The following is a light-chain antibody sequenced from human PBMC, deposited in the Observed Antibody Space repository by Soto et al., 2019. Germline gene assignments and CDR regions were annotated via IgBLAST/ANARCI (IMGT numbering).Light chain of an antibody. V-gene: IGLV2-14*01. Sequence: QSALTQPASVSGSPGQSITISCTGTSSDVGGYKYVSWYQQHPGKAPKLMIYDVSNQPSGVSNRFSGSKSGNTASLTISGLQAEDEADYYCSSYTSSSTPVVFGGGTKVTVL. CDR3: SSYTSSSTPVV. CDR2: DVS. CDR1: SSDVGGYKY. J-gene: IGLJ2*01.